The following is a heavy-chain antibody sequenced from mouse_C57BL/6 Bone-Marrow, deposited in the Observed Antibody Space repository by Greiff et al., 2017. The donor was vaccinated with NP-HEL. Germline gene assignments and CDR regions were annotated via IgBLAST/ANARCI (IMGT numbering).Heavy chain of an antibody. CDR1: GFTFSSYA. Sequence: DVMLVESGGGLVKPGGSLKLSCAASGFTFSSYAMSWVRQTPEKRLEWVATISDGGSYTYYPDNVKGRFTISRDNAKNNLYLQMSHLKSEDTAMYYCARDHYSNYWCFDVWGTGTTVTVSS. CDR3: ARDHYSNYWCFDV. J-gene: IGHJ1*03. D-gene: IGHD2-5*01. V-gene: IGHV5-4*01. CDR2: ISDGGSYT.